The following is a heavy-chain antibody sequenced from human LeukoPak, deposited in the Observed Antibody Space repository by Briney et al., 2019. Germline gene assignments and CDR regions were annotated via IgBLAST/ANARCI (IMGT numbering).Heavy chain of an antibody. J-gene: IGHJ4*02. CDR1: GFTFSSYD. CDR2: IRYDGSNK. D-gene: IGHD6-19*01. V-gene: IGHV3-30*02. CDR3: AKRGAAVAGPYYFDY. Sequence: PGGSLRLSCAASGFTFSSYDMHWVRQAPGKGLEWVAFIRYDGSNKYYADSVKGRFTISRDNSKNTLYLQMNSLRAEDTAVYYCAKRGAAVAGPYYFDYWGQGTLVTVSS.